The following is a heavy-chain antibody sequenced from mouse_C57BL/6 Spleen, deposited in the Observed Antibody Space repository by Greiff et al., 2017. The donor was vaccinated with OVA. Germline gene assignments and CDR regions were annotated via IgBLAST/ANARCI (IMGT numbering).Heavy chain of an antibody. V-gene: IGHV1-76*01. CDR1: GYTFTDYY. J-gene: IGHJ3*01. D-gene: IGHD1-1*01. CDR2: IYPGSGNT. CDR3: ARDYYGSSPFAY. Sequence: SGAELVRPGASVKLSCKASGYTFTDYYINWVKQRPGQGLEWIARIYPGSGNTYYNEKFKGKATLTAEKSSSTAYMQLSSLTSEDSAVYFCARDYYGSSPFAYWGQGTLVTVSA.